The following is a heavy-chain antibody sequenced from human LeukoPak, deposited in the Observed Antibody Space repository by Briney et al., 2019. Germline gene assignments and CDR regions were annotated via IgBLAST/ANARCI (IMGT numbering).Heavy chain of an antibody. CDR1: GGSISSYY. CDR2: IYTSGST. J-gene: IGHJ4*02. CDR3: ARLKGSGSYSRRFDY. Sequence: KPSETLSLTCTVSGGSISSYYWSWIRQPAGKGLEWIGRIYTSGSTNYNPSLKSRVTMSVDTSKNQFSLKLSSVTAADTAVYYCARLKGSGSYSRRFDYWGQGTLVTVSS. D-gene: IGHD3-10*01. V-gene: IGHV4-4*07.